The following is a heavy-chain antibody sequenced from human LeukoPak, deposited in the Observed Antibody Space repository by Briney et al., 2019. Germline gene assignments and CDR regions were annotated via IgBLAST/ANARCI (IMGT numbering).Heavy chain of an antibody. Sequence: GGSLRLSCATFWMTWVRQVPGKELEWVANINREGNEKYYVDSVKGRFTISRDNAKNSVDLQMDSLRVEDTAVYYCARVGTWELQRVFDFWGQGTLVTVSS. CDR3: ARVGTWELQRVFDF. CDR1: W. J-gene: IGHJ4*02. CDR2: INREGNEK. V-gene: IGHV3-7*01. D-gene: IGHD1-26*01.